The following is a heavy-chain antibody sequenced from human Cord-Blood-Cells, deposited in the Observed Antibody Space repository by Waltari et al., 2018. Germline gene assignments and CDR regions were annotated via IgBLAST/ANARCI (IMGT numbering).Heavy chain of an antibody. Sequence: QLQLQESGPGLVKPSETLSLTCTVSGGSISSSSYYWGWIRQPPGKGLEWIGSIYYSGDTYYNPYLKSRVTISVDTSKNQFSLKLSSVTAADTAVYYCARGGSLYDFWSGYYYYYYGMDVWGQGTTVTVSS. CDR3: ARGGSLYDFWSGYYYYYYGMDV. CDR2: IYYSGDT. D-gene: IGHD3-3*01. V-gene: IGHV4-39*01. CDR1: GGSISSSSYY. J-gene: IGHJ6*02.